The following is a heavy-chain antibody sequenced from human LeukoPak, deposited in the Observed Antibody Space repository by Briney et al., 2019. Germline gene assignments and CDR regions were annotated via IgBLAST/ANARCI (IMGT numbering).Heavy chain of an antibody. CDR3: VKDLLHTRYSSN. J-gene: IGHJ4*02. Sequence: GGSLRLSCSPSGFPFSSYALHWLRQAPAKGLEYVSAISSNGGSTYYADSVKGRFTTSRDNSKNTLYLQMSSLRAEDTAVYYCVKDLLHTRYSSNWGQGTLVTVSS. CDR2: ISSNGGST. D-gene: IGHD6-13*01. V-gene: IGHV3-64D*06. CDR1: GFPFSSYA.